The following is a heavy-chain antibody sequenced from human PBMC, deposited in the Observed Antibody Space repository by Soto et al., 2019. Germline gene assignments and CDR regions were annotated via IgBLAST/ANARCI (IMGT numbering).Heavy chain of an antibody. Sequence: PGGSLRLSCAASGFTFSSYSINWVRQAPGKGLEWVSSISSSSSYIYYADSVKGRFTISRDNAKNSLYLQMNSLRAEDTAVYYCARVEYSSSNYFDYWGQGTLVTVSS. CDR2: ISSSSSYI. D-gene: IGHD6-6*01. V-gene: IGHV3-21*01. CDR3: ARVEYSSSNYFDY. CDR1: GFTFSSYS. J-gene: IGHJ4*02.